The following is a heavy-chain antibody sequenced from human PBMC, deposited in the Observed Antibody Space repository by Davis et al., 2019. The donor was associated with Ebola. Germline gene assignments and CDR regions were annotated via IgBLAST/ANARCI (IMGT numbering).Heavy chain of an antibody. J-gene: IGHJ4*02. CDR1: GFTFSSYS. Sequence: PGGSLRLSCAPSGFTFSSYSMNWVRQAPGKGLEWVSYISSSSSTIYYADSVKGRFTISRDNAKNSLYLQMNSLRDEDTAVYYCARVPLMAAAAHFDYWGQGTLVTVSS. D-gene: IGHD6-13*01. CDR2: ISSSSSTI. V-gene: IGHV3-48*02. CDR3: ARVPLMAAAAHFDY.